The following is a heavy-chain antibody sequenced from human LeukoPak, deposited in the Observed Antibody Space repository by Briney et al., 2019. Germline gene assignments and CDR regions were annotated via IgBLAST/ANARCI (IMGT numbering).Heavy chain of an antibody. V-gene: IGHV1-18*04. CDR3: ARQALLHSGWPPQTDY. CDR1: GYTFTSYG. J-gene: IGHJ4*02. Sequence: ASVKVSCKASGYTFTSYGISWVRQAPGQGLEWMGWISAYNGSTNYAQKLQGRVTMTTDTSTSTAYMELRSLRSDDTAVYYCARQALLHSGWPPQTDYWGQGTLVTVSS. CDR2: ISAYNGST. D-gene: IGHD6-19*01.